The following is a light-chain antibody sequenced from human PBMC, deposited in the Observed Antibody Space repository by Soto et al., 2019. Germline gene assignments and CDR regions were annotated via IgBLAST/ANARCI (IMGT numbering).Light chain of an antibody. CDR3: QQYNKYSPYT. CDR1: QTIVGW. V-gene: IGKV1-5*01. Sequence: DIQMTQSPSTLSASEGDRVTITCRASQTIVGWLAWYQQKPGKAPKLLIYDASSLENGVPPRFSGSGSGTEVNLTITSLQPDDFATYYYQQYNKYSPYTFGQGTKLEIK. CDR2: DAS. J-gene: IGKJ2*01.